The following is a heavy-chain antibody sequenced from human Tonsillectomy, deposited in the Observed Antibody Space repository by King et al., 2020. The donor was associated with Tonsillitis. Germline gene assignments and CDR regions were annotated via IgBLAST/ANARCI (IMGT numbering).Heavy chain of an antibody. Sequence: QLVQSGGGLVRPGGSLRLSCTASGFTFSDYYMSWLRQAPWKGLEWVSYINSCGSYTNYADSVKGRFTISRDNANNSLYLQMNSLRAEDTAVYYCATIAAAGNGDYWGQGTLVTVSS. CDR2: INSCGSYT. D-gene: IGHD6-13*01. J-gene: IGHJ4*02. V-gene: IGHV3-11*05. CDR3: ATIAAAGNGDY. CDR1: GFTFSDYY.